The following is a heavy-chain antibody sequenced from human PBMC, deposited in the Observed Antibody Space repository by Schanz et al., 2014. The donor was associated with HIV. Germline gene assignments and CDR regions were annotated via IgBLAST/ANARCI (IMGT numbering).Heavy chain of an antibody. Sequence: VQLVESGGGVVQPGRSLRLSCTTSGFIFSDHFMGWVRQAPGKGLEWDAPSRVKSDSYATEYAASVTGRFTISRDDSKNSVYLQMNSLNIEDTAVYYCRGYRFYYGVDFWGQGTTVTVSS. CDR1: GFIFSDHF. CDR2: SRVKSDSYAT. CDR3: RGYRFYYGVDF. D-gene: IGHD5-18*01. J-gene: IGHJ6*02. V-gene: IGHV3-72*01.